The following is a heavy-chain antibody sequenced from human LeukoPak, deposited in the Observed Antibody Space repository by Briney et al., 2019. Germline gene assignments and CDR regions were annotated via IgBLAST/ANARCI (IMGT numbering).Heavy chain of an antibody. Sequence: GGSLRLSCAASGFTFSSYWMHWVRQAPGKGLVWVSRINSDGSSTTYADSVKGRFTISRDNAKNSLYLQMNSLRAEDTALYHCARAVYYDFWSGSPDDAFDIWGQGTMVTVSS. CDR2: INSDGSST. CDR1: GFTFSSYW. J-gene: IGHJ3*02. CDR3: ARAVYYDFWSGSPDDAFDI. D-gene: IGHD3-3*01. V-gene: IGHV3-74*01.